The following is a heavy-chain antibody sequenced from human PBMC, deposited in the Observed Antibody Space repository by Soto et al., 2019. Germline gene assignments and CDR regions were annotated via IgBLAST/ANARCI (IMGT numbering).Heavy chain of an antibody. V-gene: IGHV4-34*01. D-gene: IGHD3-3*02. Sequence: PSETLSLTCTVSGGSISSYYWSCIRQPPGKGLEWIGEINHSGSTNYNPSLKSRVTISVDTSKSQFSLKLSSVTAADTAVYYCARGVGLHFWSGYPYYFDYWGQGTLVTVSS. CDR2: INHSGST. CDR3: ARGVGLHFWSGYPYYFDY. J-gene: IGHJ4*02. CDR1: GGSISSYY.